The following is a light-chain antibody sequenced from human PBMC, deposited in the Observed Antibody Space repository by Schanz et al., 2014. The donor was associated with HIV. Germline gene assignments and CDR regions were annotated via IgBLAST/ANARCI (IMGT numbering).Light chain of an antibody. Sequence: DIVMTQSPDSLAVSLGERATINCKSSQSVLYSSNNKNYLAWYQQKPGQPPKLLISWASTRESGVPDRFSGSGSGTDFTLTISRLQAEDVAVYYCQQCYSTPPTFGGGTKVEIK. CDR1: QSVLYSSNNKNY. CDR2: WAS. J-gene: IGKJ4*01. V-gene: IGKV4-1*01. CDR3: QQCYSTPPT.